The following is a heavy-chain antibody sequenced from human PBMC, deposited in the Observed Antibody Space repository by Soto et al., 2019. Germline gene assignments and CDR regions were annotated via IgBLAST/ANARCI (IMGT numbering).Heavy chain of an antibody. CDR2: IIPIFGTA. V-gene: IGHV1-69*13. CDR1: GGTFSSYA. J-gene: IGHJ3*02. Sequence: SVKVSCKASGGTFSSYAISWVRQAPGQGLEWMGGIIPIFGTANYAQKFQGRVTITADESTSTAYMELSSLRSEDTAVYYCARGLDWFDAFDIWGQGTMVTVSS. CDR3: ARGLDWFDAFDI. D-gene: IGHD3-9*01.